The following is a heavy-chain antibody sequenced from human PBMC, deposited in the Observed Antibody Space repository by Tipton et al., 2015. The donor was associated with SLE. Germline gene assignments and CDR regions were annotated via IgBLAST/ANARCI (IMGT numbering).Heavy chain of an antibody. CDR2: INHSGST. D-gene: IGHD3/OR15-3a*01. Sequence: TLSLTCAVYGGSFSGYYWSWIRQPPGEGLEWIGEINHSGSTNYNPSLKSRVTISVNTSKNQFSLKLSSVTAADTAVYYCASGGPEAFDIWGQGTMVTVSS. CDR3: ASGGPEAFDI. CDR1: GGSFSGYY. J-gene: IGHJ3*02. V-gene: IGHV4-34*01.